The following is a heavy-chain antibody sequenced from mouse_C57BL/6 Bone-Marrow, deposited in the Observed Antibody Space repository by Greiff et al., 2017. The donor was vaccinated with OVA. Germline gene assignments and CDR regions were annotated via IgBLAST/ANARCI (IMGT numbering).Heavy chain of an antibody. D-gene: IGHD2-3*01. J-gene: IGHJ3*01. CDR3: ARSNDGYSFAY. V-gene: IGHV1-64*01. CDR2: IHPGSGST. Sequence: QVQLQQSGAELVKPGASVKLSCKASGYTFTSYWMHWVKQRPGQGLEWIGMIHPGSGSTNYNEKFKGKATLTVDKSSSTAYMQLSSLTSEDSAVYYCARSNDGYSFAYWGQGTLVTVSA. CDR1: GYTFTSYW.